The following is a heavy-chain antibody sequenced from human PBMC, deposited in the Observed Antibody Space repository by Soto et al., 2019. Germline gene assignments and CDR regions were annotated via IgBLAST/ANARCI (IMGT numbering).Heavy chain of an antibody. D-gene: IGHD3-22*01. V-gene: IGHV3-7*01. J-gene: IGHJ4*02. CDR2: VKDDGSEK. CDR1: GFTFSGYW. Sequence: GGSLRLSCAASGFTFSGYWMSWVRQAPGKWLEWVANVKDDGSEKYYVDAVKGRFTISRDNAKNSLFLQLNSLRAEDTAVYYCARDSVRGYYDSSGYFTALDYWGQGXLVTVYS. CDR3: ARDSVRGYYDSSGYFTALDY.